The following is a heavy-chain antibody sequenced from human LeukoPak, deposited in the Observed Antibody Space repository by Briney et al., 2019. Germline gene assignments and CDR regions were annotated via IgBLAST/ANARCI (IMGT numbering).Heavy chain of an antibody. Sequence: PGGSQRLSCAASGFTFSSYAMSWVRQAPGKGLEWVSAISGSGGSTYYADSVKGRFTISRDNSKNTLYLQMNSLRAEDTAVYYCAKAHDSSGYYSYFDYWGQGTLVTVSS. V-gene: IGHV3-23*01. CDR2: ISGSGGST. CDR1: GFTFSSYA. CDR3: AKAHDSSGYYSYFDY. D-gene: IGHD3-22*01. J-gene: IGHJ4*02.